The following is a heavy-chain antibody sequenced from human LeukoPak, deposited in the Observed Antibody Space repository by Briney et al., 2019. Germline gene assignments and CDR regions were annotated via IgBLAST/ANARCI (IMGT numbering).Heavy chain of an antibody. J-gene: IGHJ5*02. Sequence: PSETLSLTCAVYGGSFSGYYWSWIRQPPGKGLEWIGDINHSGSTNYNPSLKSRVTISVDTSKNQFSLKLSSVTAADTAVYYCARPAYGGKRGANWFDPWGQGTLVTVSS. CDR1: GGSFSGYY. V-gene: IGHV4-34*01. CDR2: INHSGST. CDR3: ARPAYGGKRGANWFDP. D-gene: IGHD4-23*01.